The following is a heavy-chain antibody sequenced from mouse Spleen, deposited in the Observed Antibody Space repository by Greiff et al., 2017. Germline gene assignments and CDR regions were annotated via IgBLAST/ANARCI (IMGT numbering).Heavy chain of an antibody. D-gene: IGHD1-1*01. J-gene: IGHJ3*01. CDR2: ISSGGGNT. CDR1: GFTFSSYA. V-gene: IGHV5-9*04. Sequence: EVKLVESGGGLVKLGGSLKLSCAASGFTFSSYAMSWVRQTPEKRLEWVATISSGGGNTYYPDSVKGRFTISRDNAKNTLYLQMSSLKSEDTAMYYCARQGYGSSPAWFAYWGQGTLVTVSA. CDR3: ARQGYGSSPAWFAY.